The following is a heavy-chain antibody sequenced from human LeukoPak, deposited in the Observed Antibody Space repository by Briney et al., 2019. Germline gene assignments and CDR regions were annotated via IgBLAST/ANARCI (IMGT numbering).Heavy chain of an antibody. V-gene: IGHV3-30*02. Sequence: GGSLRLSCAASGFTFSSYGMHWVRQAPGKGPEWVAFIRYDGSNKYYADSVKGRFTISGDNSKNTLYLQMNSLRAEDTAVYYCAKFGYCSGGSCLDYWGQGTLVTVSS. CDR3: AKFGYCSGGSCLDY. CDR1: GFTFSSYG. D-gene: IGHD2-15*01. J-gene: IGHJ4*02. CDR2: IRYDGSNK.